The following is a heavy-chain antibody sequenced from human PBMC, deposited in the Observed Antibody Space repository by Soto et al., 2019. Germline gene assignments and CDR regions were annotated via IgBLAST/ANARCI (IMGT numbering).Heavy chain of an antibody. D-gene: IGHD5-18*01. CDR1: GFPLEKYA. CDR3: AKEGQLWVLVWPSTNFDY. J-gene: IGHJ4*02. Sequence: RGSLRLSCAVSGFPLEKYAMSWVRQAPGKGLEWVSAISGSGGSTYYADSVKGRFTISRDNSKNTLYLQMNSLRAEDTAVYYSAKEGQLWVLVWPSTNFDYWGQGTLVTVSS. V-gene: IGHV3-23*01. CDR2: ISGSGGST.